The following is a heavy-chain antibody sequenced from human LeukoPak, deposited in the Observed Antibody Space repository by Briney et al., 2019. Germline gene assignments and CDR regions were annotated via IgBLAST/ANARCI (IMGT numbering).Heavy chain of an antibody. CDR2: ISSSSSYI. J-gene: IGHJ4*02. V-gene: IGHV3-21*01. D-gene: IGHD4-17*01. CDR3: ARGIYGDPSDY. CDR1: GFTFSSYA. Sequence: GGSLRLSCAASGFTFSSYAMHWVRQAPGKGLEWVSSISSSSSYIYYADSVKGRFTISRDNAKNSLYLQMNSLRAEDTAVYYCARGIYGDPSDYWGQGTLVTVSS.